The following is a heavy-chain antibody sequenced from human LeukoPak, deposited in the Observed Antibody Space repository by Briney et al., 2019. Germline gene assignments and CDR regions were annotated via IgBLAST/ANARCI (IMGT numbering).Heavy chain of an antibody. J-gene: IGHJ3*01. D-gene: IGHD6-19*01. Sequence: GGSLRLSCAASGFTFSSYAMSWVRQAPGKGLEWVSAISGSGGSTYYAASVQGRFTVSRDNSKNTLYLQMSSLTAEDTAMYYCAKVRDTRDWYKDAFDVWGQGTRVTVSS. CDR2: ISGSGGST. CDR3: AKVRDTRDWYKDAFDV. V-gene: IGHV3-23*01. CDR1: GFTFSSYA.